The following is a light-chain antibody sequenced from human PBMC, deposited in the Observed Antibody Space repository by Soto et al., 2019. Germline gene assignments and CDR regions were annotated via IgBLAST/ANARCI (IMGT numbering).Light chain of an antibody. J-gene: IGKJ3*01. V-gene: IGKV1-12*01. CDR1: EDIGTW. CDR2: VAS. Sequence: DIPLTQSPSSVSASVGDRVTITCRASEDIGTWLAWYQQKPGKAPKLLIYVASNLQSGVPSRFSGAGSGTEFNLTITSLQPEDSAPYHCQQADSFPFTFGAGTKVDFK. CDR3: QQADSFPFT.